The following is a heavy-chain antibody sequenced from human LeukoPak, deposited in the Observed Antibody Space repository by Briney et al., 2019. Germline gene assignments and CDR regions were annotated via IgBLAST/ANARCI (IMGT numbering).Heavy chain of an antibody. V-gene: IGHV1-2*02. CDR1: GYTFTGYC. CDR3: PRDTKGYSSGRTPGV. CDR2: INPNSGGT. D-gene: IGHD6-19*01. J-gene: IGHJ4*02. Sequence: ASVKVSCKASGYTFTGYCMHWVRQAPGQGLEWMGWINPNSGGTNYAQKFQGRVTMTRDTSISTAYMELSRLRSDDTAVYYCPRDTKGYSSGRTPGVWGQGTLVTVSS.